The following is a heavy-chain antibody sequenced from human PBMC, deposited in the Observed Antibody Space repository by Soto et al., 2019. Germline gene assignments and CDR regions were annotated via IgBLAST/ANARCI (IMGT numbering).Heavy chain of an antibody. D-gene: IGHD6-25*01. CDR2: IYYSGST. V-gene: IGHV4-59*01. CDR3: ARERDGDSGFDY. J-gene: IGHJ4*02. Sequence: PSETLSLTCTVSGGSISSYYWSWIRQPPGKGLEWIGYIYYSGSTNYNPSLKSRVTISVDTSKNQFSLKLSSVTAADTAVYYCARERDGDSGFDYWGQGTLVTVSS. CDR1: GGSISSYY.